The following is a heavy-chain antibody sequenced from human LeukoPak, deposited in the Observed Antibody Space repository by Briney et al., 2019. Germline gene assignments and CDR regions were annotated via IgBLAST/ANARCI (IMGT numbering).Heavy chain of an antibody. Sequence: GGSLRLPCAASGFTFSDYYMSWIRQAPGKGLEWVSYISSSGSTIYYADSVKGRFTISRDNSKNTLYLGMNSLRAEDTAVYYCAKPTRGSGSFLIEYWGQGTLVTVSS. CDR2: ISSSGSTI. D-gene: IGHD1-26*01. CDR1: GFTFSDYY. J-gene: IGHJ4*02. CDR3: AKPTRGSGSFLIEY. V-gene: IGHV3-11*04.